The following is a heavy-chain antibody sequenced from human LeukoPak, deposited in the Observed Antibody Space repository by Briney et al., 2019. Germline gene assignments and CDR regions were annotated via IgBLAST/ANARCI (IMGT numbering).Heavy chain of an antibody. CDR1: GGSISSYY. Sequence: SETLSLTCTVSGGSISSYYWTWIRQPAGKGLEWIGRFYSTGSSNYNPSLKSRVTMSVDTSKNQFSLKLSSVTAADTAVYYCARDQYSGSLDYWGQGTLVTVSS. J-gene: IGHJ4*02. CDR3: ARDQYSGSLDY. D-gene: IGHD1-26*01. V-gene: IGHV4-4*07. CDR2: FYSTGSS.